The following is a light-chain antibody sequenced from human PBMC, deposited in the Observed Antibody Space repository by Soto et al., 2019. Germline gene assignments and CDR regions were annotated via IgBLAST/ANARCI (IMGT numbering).Light chain of an antibody. J-gene: IGKJ4*01. CDR2: AAS. CDR3: QQLRMYPPT. V-gene: IGKV1-12*01. CDR1: QRVSTW. Sequence: DIQMTQSPSSVSASVGDRVTISCRASQRVSTWLAWYQQKPGEAPKLLIYAASTLYGGVPSRFSGSGSGTDFALTITSPQAEDFATYYCQQLRMYPPTFGGGTKVDI.